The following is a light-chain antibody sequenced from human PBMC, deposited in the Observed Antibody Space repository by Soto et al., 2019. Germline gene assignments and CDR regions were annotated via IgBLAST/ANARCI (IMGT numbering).Light chain of an antibody. CDR2: EAS. CDR1: SSNVGSYII. CDR3: CSDAGSSTNV. J-gene: IGLJ2*01. Sequence: QSALTQPSSVSGSPGQSITISCTATSSNVGSYIIVSWYQQHPGKAPKLMIYEASKRHSGVSNRFSGAKSGNTASLTSSGIQAEDEGDDSCCSDAGSSTNVFRGGTTVIVL. V-gene: IGLV2-23*01.